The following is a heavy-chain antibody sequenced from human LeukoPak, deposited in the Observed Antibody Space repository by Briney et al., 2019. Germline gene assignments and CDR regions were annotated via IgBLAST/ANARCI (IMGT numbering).Heavy chain of an antibody. CDR2: ISSSGSTI. CDR3: ARVLRYFDWLVESLFMDV. V-gene: IGHV3-48*03. J-gene: IGHJ6*03. Sequence: PGGSLRLSCAASGFTFSSYEMNWVRQAPGKGLEWVSYISSSGSTIYYADSVKGRFTISRDNAKNSLYLQMNSLRAEDTAVYYCARVLRYFDWLVESLFMDVWGKGTTVTISS. D-gene: IGHD3-9*01. CDR1: GFTFSSYE.